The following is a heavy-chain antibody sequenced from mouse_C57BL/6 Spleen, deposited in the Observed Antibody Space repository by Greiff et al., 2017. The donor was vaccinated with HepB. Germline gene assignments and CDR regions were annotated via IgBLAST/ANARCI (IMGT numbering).Heavy chain of an antibody. D-gene: IGHD1-1*01. CDR2: IDPENGDT. J-gene: IGHJ1*03. V-gene: IGHV14-4*01. CDR3: TRIYYGSSYWYFDV. Sequence: VQLKQPGAELVRPGASVKLSCTASGFTIKDDYMHWVKQRPEQGLEWIGWIDPENGDTAYASKFQGKATITADKSSNTAYLQLSSLTSGDTAVYSCTRIYYGSSYWYFDVWGTGTTLTVSS. CDR1: GFTIKDDY.